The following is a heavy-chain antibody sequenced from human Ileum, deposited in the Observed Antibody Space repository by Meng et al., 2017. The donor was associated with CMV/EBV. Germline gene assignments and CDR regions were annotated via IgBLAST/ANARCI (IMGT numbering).Heavy chain of an antibody. CDR1: GLSVSNDYW. Sequence: VQLQESGPRLVTPSGTLSLTCAVSGLSVSNDYWWTWVRQPPGKGLEWIGEVSQDGRTNSNPSLKSRLSMSVDKSKNQFSLNLRSVTAADTASYFCASSSGWWRIDYWGHGTLVTVSS. D-gene: IGHD6-19*01. CDR3: ASSSGWWRIDY. CDR2: VSQDGRT. J-gene: IGHJ4*01. V-gene: IGHV4-4*02.